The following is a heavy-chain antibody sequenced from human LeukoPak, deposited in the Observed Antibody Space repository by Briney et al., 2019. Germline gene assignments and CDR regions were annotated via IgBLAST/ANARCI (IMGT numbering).Heavy chain of an antibody. J-gene: IGHJ4*02. V-gene: IGHV1-18*01. CDR3: ARDLTIAAAGTYGY. CDR2: ISTYNGNT. Sequence: ASVKVSCKTSGYTFTSYGVSWVRQAPGQGPEWMGWISTYNGNTNYAQNFQGRVTVTTDTSTSTAYMEVRSLRSDDTAVYYCARDLTIAAAGTYGYWGQGTLVAVSS. CDR1: GYTFTSYG. D-gene: IGHD6-13*01.